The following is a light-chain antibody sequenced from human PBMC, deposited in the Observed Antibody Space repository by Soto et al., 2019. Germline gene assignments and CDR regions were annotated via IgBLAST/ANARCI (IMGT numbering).Light chain of an antibody. CDR1: QGIGDT. Sequence: EVVLTQSPVTLSLSPGERATLSCRASQGIGDTLAWYQHKPGQTPRXXIYDTSTRETGVPTRFSGSRAGAECTLTINSLQSEDFAVDYCQPYNNWTLTFGGGTKVDIK. CDR3: QPYNNWTLT. J-gene: IGKJ4*01. V-gene: IGKV3-15*01. CDR2: DTS.